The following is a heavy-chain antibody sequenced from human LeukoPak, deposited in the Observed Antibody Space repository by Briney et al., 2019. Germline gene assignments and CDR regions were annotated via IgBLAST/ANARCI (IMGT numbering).Heavy chain of an antibody. D-gene: IGHD1-1*01. V-gene: IGHV1-2*02. CDR3: ARELERGRARDAFDI. J-gene: IGHJ3*02. Sequence: WASVKVSCKASGYTFTGYYMHWVRQAPGQGLEWMGWINPNSGGTNYAQKFQGRVTMTRDTSISTAYMELSRLRSDDTAVYYCARELERGRARDAFDIWGQGTMVTVSS. CDR1: GYTFTGYY. CDR2: INPNSGGT.